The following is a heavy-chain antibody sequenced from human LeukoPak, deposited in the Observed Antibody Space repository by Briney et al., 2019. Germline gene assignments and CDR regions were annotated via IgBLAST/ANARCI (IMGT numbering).Heavy chain of an antibody. V-gene: IGHV3-23*01. CDR2: ISGSGGST. CDR1: GFTFRFSNYA. D-gene: IGHD6-13*01. Sequence: GGSLRLSCAASGFTFRFSNYAMSWVRQAPGKGLEWVSAISGSGGSTYYADSLKGRFSISGDNSKNTLYLQMNSLRAEDTAVYYCAKDKITLAAAAFYYFDYWGRGTLVTVSS. J-gene: IGHJ4*02. CDR3: AKDKITLAAAAFYYFDY.